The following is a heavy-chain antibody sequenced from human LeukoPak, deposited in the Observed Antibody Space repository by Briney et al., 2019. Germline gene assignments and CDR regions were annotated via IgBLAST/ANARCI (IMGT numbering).Heavy chain of an antibody. V-gene: IGHV1-18*01. CDR3: ARDGRGLDAFDI. CDR1: GYTFTSYG. Sequence: GASVKVSCKAPGYTFTSYGISWVRQAPGQGLEWMGWISAYNGNNGNTNYAQKFQGRVTMTTDTSTSTVYMELRSLRSDDTAVYHCARDGRGLDAFDIWGQGTMVTVSS. CDR2: ISAYNGNNGNT. D-gene: IGHD3-10*01. J-gene: IGHJ3*02.